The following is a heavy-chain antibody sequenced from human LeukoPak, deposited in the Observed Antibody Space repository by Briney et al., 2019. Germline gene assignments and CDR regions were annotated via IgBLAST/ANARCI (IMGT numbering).Heavy chain of an antibody. Sequence: SQTLSLTCTVSGGSISSTNYYWGWLRQPPGTGLEWIGSIYYSGSTYYNPSLKSRVTISVDTSKNHFSLKLSSVTAADTAVYYCASSTYYDILTGYRFDAFDIWGQGTMVTVSS. J-gene: IGHJ3*02. V-gene: IGHV4-39*07. CDR2: IYYSGST. CDR3: ASSTYYDILTGYRFDAFDI. CDR1: GGSISSTNYY. D-gene: IGHD3-9*01.